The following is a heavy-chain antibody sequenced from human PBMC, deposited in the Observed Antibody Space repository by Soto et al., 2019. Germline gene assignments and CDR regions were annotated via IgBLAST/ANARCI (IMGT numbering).Heavy chain of an antibody. V-gene: IGHV3-73*01. CDR3: GSLRDIRR. J-gene: IGHJ4*02. Sequence: DVQLVESGGGLVQPGGSLKVSCAASGITFSDFDIHWVRQASGRGLEWVGRINRKGDNHATTYAASLKGRFTFSRDDSKNTAFLQMNSLKTEDTAVYYCGSLRDIRRWGQGTLVTVSS. CDR2: INRKGDNHAT. CDR1: GITFSDFD. D-gene: IGHD3-10*01.